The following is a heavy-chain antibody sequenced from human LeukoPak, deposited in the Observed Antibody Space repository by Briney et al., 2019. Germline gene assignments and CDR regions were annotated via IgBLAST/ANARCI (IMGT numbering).Heavy chain of an antibody. CDR1: GFTFSSYA. CDR2: ISYDGSNK. V-gene: IGHV3-30-3*01. J-gene: IGHJ4*02. CDR3: ARSEYSSSWYFDY. D-gene: IGHD6-13*01. Sequence: GGSLRLSCAASGFTFSSYAMHWVRQAPGKGLEWVAVISYDGSNKYYADSVKGRFTISRDNSKNTLYLQMNSLRAEDTAVYYCARSEYSSSWYFDYWGQGTLVTVSS.